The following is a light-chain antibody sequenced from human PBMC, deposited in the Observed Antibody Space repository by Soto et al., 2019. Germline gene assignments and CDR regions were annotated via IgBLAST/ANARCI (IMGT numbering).Light chain of an antibody. CDR3: QQYNSYSQT. CDR1: QSITNW. J-gene: IGKJ1*01. Sequence: IQRTQSPSTLSASVGDRVTITCLASQSITNWLAWYQQKPGKAPKLLIYDASSLQSGVTSRFSGGGSGTEFTLTISSLQPDDFATYYCQQYNSYSQTVGQGTKVEIK. CDR2: DAS. V-gene: IGKV1-5*01.